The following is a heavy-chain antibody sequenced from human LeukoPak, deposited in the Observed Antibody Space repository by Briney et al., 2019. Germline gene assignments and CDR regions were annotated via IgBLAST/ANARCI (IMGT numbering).Heavy chain of an antibody. J-gene: IGHJ4*02. D-gene: IGHD6-19*01. CDR2: IIPIFGTA. V-gene: IGHV1-69*13. Sequence: ASVKVSCKASGGTFSSYAISWVRQAPGQGLEWMGGIIPIFGTANYAQKFQGRVTITADESTSTAYMELSSLRSEDTAVYYCAREIAVAGRYYFDYWGQGTLVTVSS. CDR3: AREIAVAGRYYFDY. CDR1: GGTFSSYA.